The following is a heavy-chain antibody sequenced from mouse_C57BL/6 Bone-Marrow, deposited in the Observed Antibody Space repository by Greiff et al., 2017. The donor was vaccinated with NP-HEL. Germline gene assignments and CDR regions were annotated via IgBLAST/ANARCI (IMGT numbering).Heavy chain of an antibody. J-gene: IGHJ2*01. V-gene: IGHV1-80*01. Sequence: VKLQESGAGLVKPGASVKLSCKASGFAFSSYWMNWVKQRPGKGLEWIGQIYPGDGDPNYNGKLKGKATLAADKSSSTAYMQLISLAAEDSAVYFCARGAAGDYWGQGTTLTVSS. CDR2: IYPGDGDP. CDR3: ARGAAGDY. CDR1: GFAFSSYW.